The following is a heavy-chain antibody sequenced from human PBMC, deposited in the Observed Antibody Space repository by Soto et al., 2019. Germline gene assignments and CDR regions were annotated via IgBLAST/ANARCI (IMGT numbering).Heavy chain of an antibody. CDR1: GFTFSSYA. CDR3: AKDAVSANGEWDWFDT. CDR2: IHGSAGGA. Sequence: EMQLLGSGGGLVEPGGSLRLSCAASGFTFSSYAMTWVRQAPGKGLEWVSSIHGSAGGAYYSDSVKGRFTVSRADSQKPLFLQMANLRVDDTAIYYCAKDAVSANGEWDWFDTWGQGILVTVSS. D-gene: IGHD2-21*02. J-gene: IGHJ5*02. V-gene: IGHV3-23*01.